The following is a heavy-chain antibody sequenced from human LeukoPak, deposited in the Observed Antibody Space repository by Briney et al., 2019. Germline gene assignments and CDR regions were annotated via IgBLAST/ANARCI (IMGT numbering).Heavy chain of an antibody. CDR3: SRAPYYDFWCDY. D-gene: IGHD3-3*01. Sequence: PGGSLRLSCTASGFTFGDSGMSWFRQAPGKGLEWMGFIRSKAYGGAVEYAASVKGRFTISRDDSKSIAYLLMNSLKTEDTAVYYCSRAPYYDFWCDYWGQGTLVTVSS. CDR2: IRSKAYGGAV. CDR1: GFTFGDSG. J-gene: IGHJ4*02. V-gene: IGHV3-49*03.